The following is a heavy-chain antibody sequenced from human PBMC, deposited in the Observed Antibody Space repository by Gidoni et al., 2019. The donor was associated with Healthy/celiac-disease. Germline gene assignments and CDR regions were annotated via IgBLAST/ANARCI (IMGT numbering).Heavy chain of an antibody. V-gene: IGHV4-39*02. CDR2: IYYSGST. CDR1: GCSISSSSYY. CDR3: AGDYDFWSGYPNYYYYMDV. J-gene: IGHJ6*03. Sequence: HLQLQESGPGLVKPSETLSLPCSVSGCSISSSSYYWGWIRQPPGKGLEWIGSIYYSGSTYYNPSLKSRVTISVDTSKNQFSLKLSSVTAADTAVYYCAGDYDFWSGYPNYYYYMDVWGKGTTVTVSS. D-gene: IGHD3-3*01.